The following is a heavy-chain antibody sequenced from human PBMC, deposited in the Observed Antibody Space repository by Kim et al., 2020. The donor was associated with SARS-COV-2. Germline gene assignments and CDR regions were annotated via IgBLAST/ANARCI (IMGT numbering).Heavy chain of an antibody. D-gene: IGHD3-3*01. CDR2: ISAYNGNT. CDR3: ARLTSPYYDFWSGYYSGDYWFVP. Sequence: ASVKVSCKASGYTFTSYGISWVRQAPGQGPEWMGWISAYNGNTNYAQKLQGRVTMTTDTSTSTAYMELRSLRSDDTAVYYCARLTSPYYDFWSGYYSGDYWFVPWGQGTLVTVSS. V-gene: IGHV1-18*01. J-gene: IGHJ5*02. CDR1: GYTFTSYG.